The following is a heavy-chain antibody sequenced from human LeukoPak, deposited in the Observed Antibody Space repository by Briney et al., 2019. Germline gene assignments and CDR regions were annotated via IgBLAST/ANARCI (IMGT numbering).Heavy chain of an antibody. V-gene: IGHV4-30-4*08. CDR2: IYYSGNT. D-gene: IGHD3-22*01. CDR1: GGSISSGDYY. J-gene: IGHJ6*03. Sequence: PSQTLSLTCTVSGGSISSGDYYWSWIRQPPGKGLEWIGYIYYSGNTYYNPSLKSRVTISVDTSKNQFSLKLSSVTAADTAVYYCARCDSSGYYYYMDVWGKGTTVTVSS. CDR3: ARCDSSGYYYYMDV.